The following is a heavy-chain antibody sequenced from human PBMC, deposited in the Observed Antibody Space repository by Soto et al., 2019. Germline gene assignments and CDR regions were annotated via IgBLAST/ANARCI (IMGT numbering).Heavy chain of an antibody. CDR1: GFTFSSDW. J-gene: IGHJ6*02. CDR3: ARDLFRRGLYYGMDV. V-gene: IGHV3-74*01. CDR2: SNSDGSST. Sequence: PVGSLRLSCAASGFTFSSDWMHWVRQAPGKGLVWVSRSNSDGSSTSYADSVKGRFTISRDNAKNTLYLQMNSLRAEDTAVYYCARDLFRRGLYYGMDVWGQGTKVTVSS. D-gene: IGHD2-21*01.